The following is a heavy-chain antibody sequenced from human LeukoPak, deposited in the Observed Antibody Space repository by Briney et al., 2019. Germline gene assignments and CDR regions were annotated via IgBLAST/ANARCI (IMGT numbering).Heavy chain of an antibody. J-gene: IGHJ4*02. CDR2: IYHSGST. Sequence: SETLSLTCTVSGYSISSGYYWGWIRQPPGKGLEWIGSIYHSGSTYYNPSLKSRVTISVDTSKNQFSLKLSSVTAADTAVYYCARDRLAAALDYWGQGTLVTVSP. CDR3: ARDRLAAALDY. CDR1: GYSISSGYY. V-gene: IGHV4-38-2*02. D-gene: IGHD6-13*01.